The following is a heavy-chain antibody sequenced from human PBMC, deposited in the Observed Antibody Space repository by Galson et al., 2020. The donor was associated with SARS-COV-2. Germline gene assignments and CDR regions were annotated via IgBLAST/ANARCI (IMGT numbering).Heavy chain of an antibody. V-gene: IGHV4-4*02. Sequence: SETLSLTCAVSGGSISSSDYWRWVRQPPGKGLEWIGEIYHTGTTNYNPSLESRVTISVDRSNHQFFLTLTSVTASDTAVYYCATRLGGSDPWGQGILVTVSS. D-gene: IGHD6-25*01. CDR1: GGSISSSDY. CDR3: ATRLGGSDP. CDR2: IYHTGTT. J-gene: IGHJ5*02.